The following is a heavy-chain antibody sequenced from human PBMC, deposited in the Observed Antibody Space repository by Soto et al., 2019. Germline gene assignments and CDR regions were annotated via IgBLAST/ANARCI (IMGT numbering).Heavy chain of an antibody. CDR3: ASSRICVSLWPSPKLDF. D-gene: IGHD5-18*01. V-gene: IGHV4-59*01. J-gene: IGHJ4*02. CDR1: GGSISSYY. CDR2: VYYSGST. Sequence: SETLSLTCTVPGGSISSYYWSWIRQPPGKGLEWIGYVYYSGSTNYNPSLKSRVTISVDTSKNQFSLKLSSVTAADTAVYYCASSRICVSLWPSPKLDFWGQGSLVTVSS.